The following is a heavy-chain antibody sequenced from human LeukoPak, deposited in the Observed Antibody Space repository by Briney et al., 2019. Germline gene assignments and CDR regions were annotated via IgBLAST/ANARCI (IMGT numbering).Heavy chain of an antibody. CDR2: MYHRGST. D-gene: IGHD4-11*01. J-gene: IGHJ6*03. Sequence: PSETLSLTCSVSAHSISSGYYWGWIRQPPGKGLEWIGTMYHRGSTYYNPSLKSRVTKSGDMSKNHFSLKLSSVIAADAAVYYCARHRGDNSNPRYYFYYMDVWGKGTTVTVSS. CDR3: ARHRGDNSNPRYYFYYMDV. V-gene: IGHV4-38-2*01. CDR1: AHSISSGYY.